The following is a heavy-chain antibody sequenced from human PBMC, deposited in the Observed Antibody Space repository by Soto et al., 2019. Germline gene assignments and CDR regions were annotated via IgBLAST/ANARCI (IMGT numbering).Heavy chain of an antibody. Sequence: ASVKVSCKVSGYTLTELSMHWVRQAPGKGLEWMGGFDPEDGETIYAQKFQGRVTMTEDTSTDTAYMELSSLRSEDTAVYYCATVSIAAAGTGGSYYYYGMDVWGQGTTVTVSS. D-gene: IGHD6-13*01. V-gene: IGHV1-24*01. J-gene: IGHJ6*02. CDR3: ATVSIAAAGTGGSYYYYGMDV. CDR1: GYTLTELS. CDR2: FDPEDGET.